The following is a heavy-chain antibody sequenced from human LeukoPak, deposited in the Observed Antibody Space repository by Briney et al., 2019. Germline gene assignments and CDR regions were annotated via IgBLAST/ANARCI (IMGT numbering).Heavy chain of an antibody. D-gene: IGHD3-16*02. V-gene: IGHV1-2*02. J-gene: IGHJ4*02. Sequence: ASVKVSCKASGYTFTGYYMHWVRQAPGQGLERMGWINPNSGGTNYAQKFQGRVTMTRDTSISTAYMELSRLRSDDTAVYYCARTFRLRLGELSLYDYWGQGTLVTVSS. CDR2: INPNSGGT. CDR3: ARTFRLRLGELSLYDY. CDR1: GYTFTGYY.